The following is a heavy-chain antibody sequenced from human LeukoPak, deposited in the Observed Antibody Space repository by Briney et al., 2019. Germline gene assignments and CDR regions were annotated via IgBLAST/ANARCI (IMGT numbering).Heavy chain of an antibody. D-gene: IGHD3-3*01. Sequence: GASVKVSCKASGGTFISYTISWVRQAPGQGLEWMGRIIPILGIANYAQKFQGRVTITADKSTSTAYMELSSLRSEDTAVYYCASFSKTIFGVVSHFDYWGQGTLVTVSS. J-gene: IGHJ4*02. CDR1: GGTFISYT. CDR3: ASFSKTIFGVVSHFDY. CDR2: IIPILGIA. V-gene: IGHV1-69*02.